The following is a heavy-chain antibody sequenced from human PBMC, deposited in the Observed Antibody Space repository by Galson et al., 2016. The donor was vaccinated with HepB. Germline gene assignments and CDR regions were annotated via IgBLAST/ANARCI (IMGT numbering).Heavy chain of an antibody. D-gene: IGHD5-18*01. J-gene: IGHJ4*02. CDR2: IFRDGSRT. CDR1: GFTFSSHW. CDR3: SRDNTGYFYFDF. Sequence: SLRLSCAASGFTFSSHWMHWVRQSPGKGLVWVARIFRDGSRTRYADSVEGRFTISRDNAKNTLYLQMDSLRGDDTVVYYCSRDNTGYFYFDFWGQGTLVTVSS. V-gene: IGHV3-74*01.